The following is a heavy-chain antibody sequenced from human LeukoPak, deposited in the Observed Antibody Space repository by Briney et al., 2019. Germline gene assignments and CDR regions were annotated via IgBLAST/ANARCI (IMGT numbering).Heavy chain of an antibody. D-gene: IGHD3-22*01. V-gene: IGHV3-30-3*01. J-gene: IGHJ2*01. CDR1: GFTFSSYA. Sequence: GGSLRLSCAASGFTFSSYAMHWVRQAPGKGLEWVAVISYDGSNKYYADSVKGRFTISRDNSKNTLYLQMNSLRAEDTAVYYCARVGDSSGPWYFDLWGRGTLVTVSS. CDR2: ISYDGSNK. CDR3: ARVGDSSGPWYFDL.